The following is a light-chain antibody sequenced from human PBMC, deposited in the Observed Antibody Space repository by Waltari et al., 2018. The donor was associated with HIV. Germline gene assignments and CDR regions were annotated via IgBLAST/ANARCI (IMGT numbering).Light chain of an antibody. CDR2: SNN. Sequence: QSVLTQPPSASGTPGQRVTISCSGSSSNIGSYTVNWYQQPPGTAPKLLIYSNNQRPAGVPDRFSGSKSGTSASLASSGLQSEDEADYYCAAWDDSLNGWVFGGGTKLTVL. CDR3: AAWDDSLNGWV. CDR1: SSNIGSYT. J-gene: IGLJ3*02. V-gene: IGLV1-44*01.